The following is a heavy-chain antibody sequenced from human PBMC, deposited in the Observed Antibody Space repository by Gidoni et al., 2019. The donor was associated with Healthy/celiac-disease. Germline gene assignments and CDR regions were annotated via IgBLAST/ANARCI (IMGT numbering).Heavy chain of an antibody. V-gene: IGHV3-33*01. Sequence: QVQLVESGGGVVQPGRSRRLSCAASGFTCSSDGMHWVRQAPGKGLEWVAVIWYDGRNTYYADSVKGRFTISRDNSTNTLYLQMTSLRAEDTAVYYCARDLRYSSDSHWGGADYWGQGTLVTVSS. J-gene: IGHJ4*02. CDR1: GFTCSSDG. CDR3: ARDLRYSSDSHWGGADY. D-gene: IGHD5-18*01. CDR2: IWYDGRNT.